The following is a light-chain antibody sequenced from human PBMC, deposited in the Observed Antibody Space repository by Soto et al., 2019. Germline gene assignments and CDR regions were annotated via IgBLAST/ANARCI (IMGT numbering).Light chain of an antibody. V-gene: IGKV4-1*01. J-gene: IGKJ5*01. CDR2: WAS. CDR1: QSVLYSSNNNNY. Sequence: DIVMTQSPDSLAVSLGERATIKCKSSQSVLYSSNNNNYLAWFQQKPGQPPKLLFYWASTRESGVPDRFSGSGSGTDFPLTISSLQAEDVAVYYCQQYYNTPITFGQGTRLEIK. CDR3: QQYYNTPIT.